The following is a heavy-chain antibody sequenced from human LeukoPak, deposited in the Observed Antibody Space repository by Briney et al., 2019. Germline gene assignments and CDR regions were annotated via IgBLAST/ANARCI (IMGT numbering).Heavy chain of an antibody. CDR3: ARLKAAAGSNFDY. J-gene: IGHJ4*02. CDR2: INWNGGST. V-gene: IGHV3-20*04. Sequence: PGGSLRLSCAASGFTFDDYGMSSVRQAPGKGLEWVSGINWNGGSTSYADSVKGRFTISRDTAKNSLYLQMNSLRAEDTALYYCARLKAAAGSNFDYWGQGTLVTVSS. CDR1: GFTFDDYG. D-gene: IGHD6-13*01.